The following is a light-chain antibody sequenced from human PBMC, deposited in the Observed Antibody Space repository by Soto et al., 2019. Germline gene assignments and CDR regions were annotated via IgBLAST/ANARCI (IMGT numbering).Light chain of an antibody. CDR1: QSVGNN. Sequence: EIVVTQSPATLSVSPGERATLSCRASQSVGNNFAWYQQKPGQAPRLLIFATSTRATGVPARFSGSGSGTEFTLTISSLQSEDFAVHYCQQYRDWPRTFGGGAKVEIE. J-gene: IGKJ4*01. CDR3: QQYRDWPRT. V-gene: IGKV3-15*01. CDR2: ATS.